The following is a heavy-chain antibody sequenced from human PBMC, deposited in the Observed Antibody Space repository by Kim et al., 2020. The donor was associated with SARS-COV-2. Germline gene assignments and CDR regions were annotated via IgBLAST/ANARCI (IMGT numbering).Heavy chain of an antibody. J-gene: IGHJ6*03. D-gene: IGHD2-8*02. Sequence: SETLSLTCAVYGGSFSGYYWCWIRQHPGKGLEWIGEINHSGSTNYNPSLKSRVTISVDTSKNQFSLKLGSVAAADTAVYYCGLTVWWNYYMDVWGKGTTGTVS. CDR2: INHSGST. V-gene: IGHV4-34*01. CDR3: GLTVWWNYYMDV. CDR1: GGSFSGYY.